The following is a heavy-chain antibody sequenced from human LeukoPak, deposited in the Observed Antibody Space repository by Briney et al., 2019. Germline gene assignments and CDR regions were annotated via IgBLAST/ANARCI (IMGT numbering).Heavy chain of an antibody. CDR2: INPNSGGT. D-gene: IGHD1-20*01. J-gene: IGHJ4*02. Sequence: ASVKVSCKASGYTFTGYYMHWVRQTPGQGREWVGWINPNSGGTNYAQKFQGRVNMTRDTSISTAYMELSRLRSDDTAVYYCARHFWVGPYTWNDLDYWGQGTLVTVSS. CDR3: ARHFWVGPYTWNDLDY. V-gene: IGHV1-2*02. CDR1: GYTFTGYY.